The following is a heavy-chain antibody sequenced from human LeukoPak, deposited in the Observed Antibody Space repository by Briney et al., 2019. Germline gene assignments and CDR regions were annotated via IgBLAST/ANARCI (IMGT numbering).Heavy chain of an antibody. CDR3: ARVQLELRGYYYYMDV. CDR1: GGSISSGSYY. J-gene: IGHJ6*03. V-gene: IGHV4-61*02. Sequence: TLSLTCTVSGGSISSGSYYWSWLRQPAGTGLEWLGRIYTSGSTNYNPSLKSRVTISVDTSKNQFSLKLSSVTAADTAVYYCARVQLELRGYYYYMDVWGKGTTVTVS. D-gene: IGHD1-7*01. CDR2: IYTSGST.